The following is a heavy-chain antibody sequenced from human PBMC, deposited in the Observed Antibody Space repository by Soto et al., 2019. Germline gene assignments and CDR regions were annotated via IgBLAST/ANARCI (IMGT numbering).Heavy chain of an antibody. V-gene: IGHV3-33*01. CDR2: IWYDGSNK. CDR3: ARRQRVTNYGMDV. Sequence: QVQLVESGGGVVQPGRSLRLSCAASGFTFSSYGMHWVRQAPGKGLEWVAVIWYDGSNKYYADSVKGRFTISRDNSKNPLYLQMNSLRAEDTAVYYCARRQRVTNYGMDVWGQGTTVTVSS. D-gene: IGHD1-1*01. J-gene: IGHJ6*02. CDR1: GFTFSSYG.